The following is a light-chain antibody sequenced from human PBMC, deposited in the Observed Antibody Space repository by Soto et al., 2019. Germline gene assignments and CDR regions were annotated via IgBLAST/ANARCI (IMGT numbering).Light chain of an antibody. CDR1: SSDVGSHNL. CDR2: EAS. CDR3: CSNAAGSTYV. V-gene: IGLV2-23*01. J-gene: IGLJ1*01. Sequence: LTQPASVSGSPGQSITISCTGTSSDVGSHNLVSWYQQFPGKAPKLIIFEASKRPSGVSNRFSGSKSGSTASLTISGLQAEDEADYYCCSNAAGSTYVFGSGTKITVL.